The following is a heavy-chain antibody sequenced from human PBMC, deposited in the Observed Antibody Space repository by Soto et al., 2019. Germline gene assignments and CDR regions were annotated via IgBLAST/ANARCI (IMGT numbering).Heavy chain of an antibody. CDR1: GFTFTSSA. CDR2: IVVGSGNT. CDR3: AADLGIVGATANFDY. D-gene: IGHD1-26*01. Sequence: SVKVSCKASGFTFTSSAMQWVRQARGQRLEWIGWIVVGSGNTNYAQKFQERVTITRDMSTSTAYMELSSLRSEDTAVYYCAADLGIVGATANFDYWGQGTLVTVSS. V-gene: IGHV1-58*02. J-gene: IGHJ4*02.